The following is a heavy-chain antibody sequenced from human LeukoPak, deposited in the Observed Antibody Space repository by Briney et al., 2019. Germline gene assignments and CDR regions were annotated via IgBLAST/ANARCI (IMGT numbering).Heavy chain of an antibody. J-gene: IGHJ6*02. Sequence: PSETLSLTCTVSGGSISSYYWSWIRQPPGKGLEWIGYIYYSGSTNYNPSLKSRVTISVDTSKNQFSLKLSFVTAADTAVYYCARQGKARLRSGWYYYYGMDVWGQGTTVTVSS. CDR3: ARQGKARLRSGWYYYYGMDV. CDR1: GGSISSYY. CDR2: IYYSGST. V-gene: IGHV4-59*08. D-gene: IGHD6-19*01.